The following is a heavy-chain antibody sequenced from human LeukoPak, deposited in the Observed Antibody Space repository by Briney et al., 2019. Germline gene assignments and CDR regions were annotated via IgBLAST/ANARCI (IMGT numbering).Heavy chain of an antibody. CDR3: AKDSSGWPLFDY. Sequence: GGSLRLSCAASGFIFDDYAMHWVRQAPGKGLEWVSGISLNGGTKGYADSVKGRFTISRDNAKNSLYLQMNSLRAEDTALYYCAKDSSGWPLFDYWGQGTLVTVSS. V-gene: IGHV3-9*01. D-gene: IGHD6-19*01. CDR2: ISLNGGTK. CDR1: GFIFDDYA. J-gene: IGHJ4*02.